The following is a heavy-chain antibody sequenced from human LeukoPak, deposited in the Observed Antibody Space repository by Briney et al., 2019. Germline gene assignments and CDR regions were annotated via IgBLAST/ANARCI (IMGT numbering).Heavy chain of an antibody. J-gene: IGHJ6*02. V-gene: IGHV4-59*01. CDR3: ARDHSPYGMDV. D-gene: IGHD2-21*01. CDR1: GGSISSYY. Sequence: PSETLSLTCTVSGGSISSYYWSWIRQPPWKGLEWIGYIYYSGSTNYNPSLKSRVTISVDTSKNQFSLKLSSVTAADTAVYYCARDHSPYGMDVWGQGTTVTVSS. CDR2: IYYSGST.